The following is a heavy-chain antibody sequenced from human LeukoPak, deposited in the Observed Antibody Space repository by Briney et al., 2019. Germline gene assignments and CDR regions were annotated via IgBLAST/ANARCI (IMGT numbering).Heavy chain of an antibody. J-gene: IGHJ4*02. CDR1: GFTFSSYA. CDR2: ISYDGSNK. Sequence: GRSLRLSCAASGFTFSSYAMHWVRQAPGKGLEWVAVISYDGSNKYYADSVKGRFTISRDNSKNTLYLQMNSLRAEDTAVYYCARGLGSGYVDYWGQGTLVTVSP. D-gene: IGHD2-15*01. V-gene: IGHV3-30*04. CDR3: ARGLGSGYVDY.